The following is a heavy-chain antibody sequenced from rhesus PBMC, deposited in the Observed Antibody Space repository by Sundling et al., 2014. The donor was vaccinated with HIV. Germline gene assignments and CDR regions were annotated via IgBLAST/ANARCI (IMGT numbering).Heavy chain of an antibody. CDR3: ARMRILFLDPVFDY. D-gene: IGHD2-2*01. Sequence: EVQLVESGGGVIQPGGSLRLSCAASGFTFDDYAMHWVRQAPGKGLEWVSSISWSGDSSGSVDSVKGRFTISRDNAKKSLYLQMNRLRPEDTGLYYCARMRILFLDPVFDYWGQGVLVTVSS. CDR1: GFTFDDYA. CDR2: ISWSGDSS. J-gene: IGHJ4*01. V-gene: IGHV3-78*01.